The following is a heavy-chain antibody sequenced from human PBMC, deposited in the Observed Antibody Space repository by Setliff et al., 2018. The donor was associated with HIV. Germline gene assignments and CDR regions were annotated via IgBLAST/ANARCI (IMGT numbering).Heavy chain of an antibody. CDR1: GGSISSGTYF. D-gene: IGHD3-16*01. J-gene: IGHJ6*03. CDR3: VRASRDYYYYYMDA. Sequence: SETLSLTCTVSGGSISSGTYFWSWIRQPAGKGLEWIGRVFSNGDSNYNPSLRSRVTMSLDASKNLFSLKLNSVTAADTAIYYCVRASRDYYYYYMDAWGRGTTVTVSS. CDR2: VFSNGDS. V-gene: IGHV4-61*02.